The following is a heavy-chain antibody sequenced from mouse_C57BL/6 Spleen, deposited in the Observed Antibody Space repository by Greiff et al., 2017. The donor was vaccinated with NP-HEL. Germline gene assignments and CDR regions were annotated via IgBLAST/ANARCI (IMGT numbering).Heavy chain of an antibody. J-gene: IGHJ1*03. V-gene: IGHV1-54*01. CDR3: ARSSLLLGYFDV. CDR1: GFTFTDYY. Sequence: VQLQQSGPVLVKPGPSVKISCKASGFTFTDYYMHWVKQRPGQGLEWIGVINPGSGGTNYNEKFKGKATLTADKSSSTAYMQLSSLTSEDSAVYFCARSSLLLGYFDVWGTGTTVTVSS. D-gene: IGHD1-1*01. CDR2: INPGSGGT.